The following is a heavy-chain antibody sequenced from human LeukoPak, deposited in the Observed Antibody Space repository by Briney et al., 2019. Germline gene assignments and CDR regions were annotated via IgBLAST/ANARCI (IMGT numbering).Heavy chain of an antibody. Sequence: GGSLRLSCAASGFTFSSYSMNWVRQAPGKGLEWVSSISSSSSYIYYADSVKGRFTIPRDNAKNSLYLQTNSLRAEDTAVYYCARDPTGYSSGWYYFDYWGQGTLVTVSS. CDR1: GFTFSSYS. CDR2: ISSSSSYI. D-gene: IGHD6-19*01. J-gene: IGHJ4*02. V-gene: IGHV3-21*01. CDR3: ARDPTGYSSGWYYFDY.